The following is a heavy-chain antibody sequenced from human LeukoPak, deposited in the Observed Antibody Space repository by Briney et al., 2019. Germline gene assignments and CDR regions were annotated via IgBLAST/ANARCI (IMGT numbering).Heavy chain of an antibody. CDR3: ASTFIITAAYWYFDL. CDR1: GYTFTSYD. D-gene: IGHD6-13*01. Sequence: ASVKVSCKASGYTFTSYDINWVRQATGQGLEWMGWMNPNSGNTGYAQKFQGRVTMTRNTSISTAYMELSSLRSEDTAVYYCASTFIITAAYWYFDLWGRGTLVTVSS. J-gene: IGHJ2*01. V-gene: IGHV1-8*01. CDR2: MNPNSGNT.